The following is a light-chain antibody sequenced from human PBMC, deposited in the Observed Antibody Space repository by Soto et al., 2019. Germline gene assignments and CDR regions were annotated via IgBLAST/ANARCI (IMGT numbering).Light chain of an antibody. CDR2: AAF. J-gene: IGKJ2*01. CDR3: QQSYSTPLYT. Sequence: DIQMTQSPSSLSASVGDRVTITCRASQSISSYLNWYQQKPGKAPKLLIYAAFSLQGGVPSRFSGSGSGTDFNLTISSLQPEDFATYYCQQSYSTPLYTFGQGTKLEIK. V-gene: IGKV1-39*01. CDR1: QSISSY.